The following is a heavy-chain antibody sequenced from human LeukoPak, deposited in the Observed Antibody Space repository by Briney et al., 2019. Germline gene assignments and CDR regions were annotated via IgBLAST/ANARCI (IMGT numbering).Heavy chain of an antibody. D-gene: IGHD6-19*01. Sequence: SQTLSLTCTVSGGSISSGGYYWSWIRQHPGKGLEWIGYIYYSGSTYYNPSLKSRVTISVDTSKNQFSLKLNSVTAADTAVYYCARHGYSSGSLAWFDPWGQGTQVTVSS. J-gene: IGHJ5*02. CDR1: GGSISSGGYY. CDR3: ARHGYSSGSLAWFDP. V-gene: IGHV4-31*03. CDR2: IYYSGST.